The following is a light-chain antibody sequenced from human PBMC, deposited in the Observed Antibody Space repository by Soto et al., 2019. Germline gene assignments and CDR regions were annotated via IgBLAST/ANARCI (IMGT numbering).Light chain of an antibody. V-gene: IGKV3-20*01. Sequence: EIVLTQSPGTLSLSPGERATLSCRASQSVDSKYLAWYQQKPGQAPRILIFAASSRATGIPDRFSGSGSGTDFTLTISRLEPGDFAVYYCQQYGYSSWTFGQGPKVEIK. CDR3: QQYGYSSWT. CDR1: QSVDSKY. CDR2: AAS. J-gene: IGKJ1*01.